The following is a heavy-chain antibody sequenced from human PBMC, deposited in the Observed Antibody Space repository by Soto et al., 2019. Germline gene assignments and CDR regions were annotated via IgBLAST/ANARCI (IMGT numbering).Heavy chain of an antibody. V-gene: IGHV3-15*01. CDR1: GFTFSNAW. J-gene: IGHJ5*02. D-gene: IGHD3-3*01. CDR2: IKSKTDGGTT. Sequence: EVQLVESGGGLVKPGGSLRLSCAASGFTFSNAWMSWVRQAPGKGLEWVGRIKSKTDGGTTDYAAPVKGRFNISRDDSKNTLYLQMNSLKTEDTAVYYCTTDLYYDFWSGYYSNWFDPWGQGTLVTVSS. CDR3: TTDLYYDFWSGYYSNWFDP.